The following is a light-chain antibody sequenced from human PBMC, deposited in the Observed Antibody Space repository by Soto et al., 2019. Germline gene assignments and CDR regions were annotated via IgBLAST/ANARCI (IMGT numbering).Light chain of an antibody. CDR3: MQGRQTPLT. CDR1: QSLLQSNGKNS. V-gene: IGKV2-28*01. J-gene: IGKJ4*01. Sequence: DIVMTQSPLSLPVTPGEAASISCRSSQSLLQSNGKNSLDWYLQKPGQSPRLLIFLGSNRASGVPDRFSGSGSGTDFTLTISRVEAEDVGIYYCMQGRQTPLTFGGGTRVEMK. CDR2: LGS.